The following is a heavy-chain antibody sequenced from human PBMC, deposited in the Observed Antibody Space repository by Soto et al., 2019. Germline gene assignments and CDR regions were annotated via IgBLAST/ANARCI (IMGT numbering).Heavy chain of an antibody. V-gene: IGHV3-74*01. J-gene: IGHJ3*02. CDR3: ASLRLYGSVVDI. D-gene: IGHD3-10*01. CDR1: GYTINSYW. Sequence: GGSLRLSCAAFGYTINSYWMHWVRQAPGKGLVWVSRINSDGSSTSYADSVKGRFTISRDNAKNTLYLQMNSLRAEDTAVYYCASLRLYGSVVDIWGQGTMVTVSS. CDR2: INSDGSST.